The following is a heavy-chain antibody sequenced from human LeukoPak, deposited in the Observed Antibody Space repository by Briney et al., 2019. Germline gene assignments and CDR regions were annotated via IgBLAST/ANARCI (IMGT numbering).Heavy chain of an antibody. D-gene: IGHD5-18*01. CDR2: LASGSQT. Sequence: GGSLRLSCTASGFTLGRHDMHWVRQTTGEGLEWVAALASGSQTFYAGSVKGRLTVSREDAKNSLYLQMNSLRAGDTAVYYCVREARGYHYTYFDYWGQGTLVTVSS. J-gene: IGHJ4*02. V-gene: IGHV3-13*01. CDR1: GFTLGRHD. CDR3: VREARGYHYTYFDY.